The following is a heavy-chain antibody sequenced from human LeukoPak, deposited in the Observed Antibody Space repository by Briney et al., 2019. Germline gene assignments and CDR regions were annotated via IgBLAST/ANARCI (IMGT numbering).Heavy chain of an antibody. V-gene: IGHV3-33*01. CDR1: GFTFSSYG. Sequence: GRSLRLSCAASGFTFSSYGMHWVRQAPGKGLEWVAVIWYDGSNKYYADSVKGRFTISRDNAKNTLYLQMNSLRAEGTAVYYCGRDQLGDGYIIDYWGQGTPVTVSS. CDR3: GRDQLGDGYIIDY. CDR2: IWYDGSNK. D-gene: IGHD5-24*01. J-gene: IGHJ4*02.